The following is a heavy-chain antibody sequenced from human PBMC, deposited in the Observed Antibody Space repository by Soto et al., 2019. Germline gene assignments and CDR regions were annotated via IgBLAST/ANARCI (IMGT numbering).Heavy chain of an antibody. Sequence: SETLSLTCDVSVEPMTGGYYWGWIRQSPGKGLEWIGSIYYGGTTYYNPSLRSRLAISIDTSKNQFSLRLSSVTAADTALYYCARGWYYFDVWGQGILVTVSS. CDR3: ARGWYYFDV. J-gene: IGHJ4*02. CDR1: VEPMTGGYY. V-gene: IGHV4-38-2*01. CDR2: IYYGGTT. D-gene: IGHD2-15*01.